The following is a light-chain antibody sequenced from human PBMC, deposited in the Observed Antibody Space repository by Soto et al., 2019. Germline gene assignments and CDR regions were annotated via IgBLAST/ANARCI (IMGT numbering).Light chain of an antibody. Sequence: DIHLTQSPSSLSASVGDRVTITCRASQAITNNLAWYQQKPGNPPRLLIYEESTLHSGVPSRFSGRKVGTQFILTIHSLQPEDFATYYCQQVKSYPRTFGGGTKVDIK. J-gene: IGKJ4*01. CDR1: QAITNN. CDR3: QQVKSYPRT. CDR2: EES. V-gene: IGKV1-9*01.